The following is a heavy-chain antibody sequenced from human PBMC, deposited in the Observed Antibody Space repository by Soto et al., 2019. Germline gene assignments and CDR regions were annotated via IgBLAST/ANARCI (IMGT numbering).Heavy chain of an antibody. D-gene: IGHD6-13*01. CDR3: ARDHQQLAHINWFDP. J-gene: IGHJ5*02. V-gene: IGHV1-69*13. Sequence: ASVKVSCKASGGTFSSYAISWVRQAPGQGLEWMGGIIPIFGTANYAQKFQGRVTITADESTSTAYMELSSLRSEDTAVYYCARDHQQLAHINWFDPWGQGTLVTVSS. CDR1: GGTFSSYA. CDR2: IIPIFGTA.